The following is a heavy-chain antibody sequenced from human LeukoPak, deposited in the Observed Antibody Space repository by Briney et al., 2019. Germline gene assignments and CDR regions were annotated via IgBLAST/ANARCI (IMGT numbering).Heavy chain of an antibody. CDR1: GYSFIDYY. D-gene: IGHD2-21*02. CDR3: AKGGPTPRNVVVAASEYFQT. CDR2: INPNSGGA. V-gene: IGHV1-2*02. Sequence: GASVKVSCKASGYSFIDYYIHWVRQAPGQGLEGMGWINPNSGGAKYAQSFQGRVTMTRDTYISTAYMELNRLRFDDTATYYCAKGGPTPRNVVVAASEYFQTWGQGTLVSVSS. J-gene: IGHJ1*01.